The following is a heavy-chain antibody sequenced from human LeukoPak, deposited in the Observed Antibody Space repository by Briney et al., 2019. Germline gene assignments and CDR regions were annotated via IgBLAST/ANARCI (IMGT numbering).Heavy chain of an antibody. CDR3: ARDPYYYGSGSYYNPRRSRFDP. V-gene: IGHV3-21*01. CDR1: GFTFSSYA. Sequence: PGGSLRLSCAASGFTFSSYAMSWVRQAPGKGLEWVSSISSSSSYIYYADSVKGRFTISRDNAKNSLYLQMNSLRAEDTAVYYCARDPYYYGSGSYYNPRRSRFDPWGQGTLVTVSS. J-gene: IGHJ5*02. D-gene: IGHD3-10*01. CDR2: ISSSSSYI.